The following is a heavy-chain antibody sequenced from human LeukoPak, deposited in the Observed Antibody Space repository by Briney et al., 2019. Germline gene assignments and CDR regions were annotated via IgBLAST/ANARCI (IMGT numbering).Heavy chain of an antibody. J-gene: IGHJ4*02. CDR2: IIPIFGTA. V-gene: IGHV1-69*13. CDR3: ARDDSSGWSSFDY. D-gene: IGHD6-19*01. Sequence: SVKVSCKASGVTFSSYAISWVRQAPGQRLEWMGGIIPIFGTANYAQKFQGTVTITADESTSTAYMELSSLRSEDTAVYYCARDDSSGWSSFDYWGQGTLVTVSS. CDR1: GVTFSSYA.